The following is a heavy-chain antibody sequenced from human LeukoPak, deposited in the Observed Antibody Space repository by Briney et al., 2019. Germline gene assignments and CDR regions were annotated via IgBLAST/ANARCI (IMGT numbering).Heavy chain of an antibody. CDR1: GFTFSSYT. Sequence: PGGSLRLSCAASGFTFSSYTMNWVRQAPGKGLEWVSYVRSGSGTINYADSVKGRFTISRDNAKNSLYLQMNSLRAEDTAVYYCARGTIVGATGTGYWGQGTLVTVSS. CDR3: ARGTIVGATGTGY. J-gene: IGHJ4*02. D-gene: IGHD1-26*01. CDR2: VRSGSGTI. V-gene: IGHV3-48*04.